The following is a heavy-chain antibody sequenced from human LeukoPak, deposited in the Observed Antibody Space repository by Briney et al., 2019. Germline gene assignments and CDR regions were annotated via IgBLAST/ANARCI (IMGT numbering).Heavy chain of an antibody. CDR3: AKESGKFDY. CDR1: GLNFDDSA. CDR2: ISADGGST. V-gene: IGHV3-43*02. J-gene: IGHJ4*02. Sequence: GGSLRLSCVVSGLNFDDSAMHWVRQAPGKGLEWVSIISADGGSTFSADSVKGRFSISRDNSKNSLYLQMNSLRSEDTAMYYCAKESGKFDYWGQGTLVAVSS.